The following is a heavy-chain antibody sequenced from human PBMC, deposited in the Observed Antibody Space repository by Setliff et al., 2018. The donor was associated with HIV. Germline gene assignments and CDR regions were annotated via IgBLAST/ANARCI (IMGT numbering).Heavy chain of an antibody. J-gene: IGHJ6*03. D-gene: IGHD6-13*01. CDR1: GGSISTYY. Sequence: SETLSLTCSVSGGSISTYYWSWIRQPPGKGLECIGYIYYSGSTNYSPSLMSRVTISVDTSKSQFSLNLSSVTAADTAVYYCARLGGYSSSWYVPYFYYMDVWGKGT. CDR3: ARLGGYSSSWYVPYFYYMDV. V-gene: IGHV4-59*08. CDR2: IYYSGST.